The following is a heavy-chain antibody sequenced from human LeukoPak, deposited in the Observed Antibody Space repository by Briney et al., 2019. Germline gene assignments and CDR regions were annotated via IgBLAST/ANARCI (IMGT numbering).Heavy chain of an antibody. J-gene: IGHJ1*01. CDR3: TRAPSEIGGYYPEYFRH. V-gene: IGHV3-74*01. Sequence: GGSRKLSWAASGLTFSRYWMHWVRKAPGKGLVWVSRIKSDGSTNYADSVKGRFTISRDNAKNTVSLQMNSLRPEDTGVYYCTRAPSEIGGYYPEYFRHWGQGTLVTVSS. CDR1: GLTFSRYW. CDR2: IKSDGST. D-gene: IGHD3-22*01.